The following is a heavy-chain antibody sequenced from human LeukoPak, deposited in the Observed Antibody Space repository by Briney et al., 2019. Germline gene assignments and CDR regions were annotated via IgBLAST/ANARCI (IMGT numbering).Heavy chain of an antibody. CDR1: GFTFSNYW. Sequence: GSLRLSCAASGFTFSNYWMNWIRQPPGKGLEWIGYIYYSGTTNYNPSLKGRVTISVDTSKNQFSLKLSSVTAADTAVYYCARENQKTGYNDFWGQGTLVTVSS. CDR2: IYYSGTT. D-gene: IGHD5-12*01. V-gene: IGHV4-59*01. CDR3: ARENQKTGYNDF. J-gene: IGHJ4*02.